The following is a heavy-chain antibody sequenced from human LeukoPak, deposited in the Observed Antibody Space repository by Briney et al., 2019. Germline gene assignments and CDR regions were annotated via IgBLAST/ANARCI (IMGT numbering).Heavy chain of an antibody. Sequence: ASVKVSCKASGYTFTSYYMHWVRQAPGQGLEWMGIINPSGGSTSYAQKFQGRVTMTRDTSTSTVYMELSSLRSEDTAVYYCARSGGSYYYMDVWGKGTTVTISS. J-gene: IGHJ6*03. CDR2: INPSGGST. D-gene: IGHD3-16*01. V-gene: IGHV1-46*01. CDR1: GYTFTSYY. CDR3: ARSGGSYYYMDV.